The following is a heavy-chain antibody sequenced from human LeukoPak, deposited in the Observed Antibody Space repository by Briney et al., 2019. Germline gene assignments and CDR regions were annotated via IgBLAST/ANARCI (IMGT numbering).Heavy chain of an antibody. V-gene: IGHV1-69*04. CDR1: GGTFISYA. CDR3: ARDPGRSSWSPLPHYYGMDV. D-gene: IGHD6-13*01. CDR2: IIPILGIA. J-gene: IGHJ6*02. Sequence: ASVKVSCKASGGTFISYAISWVRQAPGQGLEWMGRIIPILGIANYAQKFQGRVTITADKSTSTAYMELSSLRSEDTAVYYCARDPGRSSWSPLPHYYGMDVWGQGTTVTVSS.